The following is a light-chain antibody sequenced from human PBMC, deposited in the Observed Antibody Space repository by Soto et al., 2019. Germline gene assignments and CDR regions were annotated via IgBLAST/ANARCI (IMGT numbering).Light chain of an antibody. Sequence: PGERATLSCRASQSVGDYLGWYQQKPGQAPRLLIYDASQRATGVPARFSASGSGTDFTLTISSLEPEDFAVYYCQQYGSSGTFGQGTKVDIK. CDR1: QSVGDY. V-gene: IGKV3-11*01. CDR3: QQYGSSGT. CDR2: DAS. J-gene: IGKJ1*01.